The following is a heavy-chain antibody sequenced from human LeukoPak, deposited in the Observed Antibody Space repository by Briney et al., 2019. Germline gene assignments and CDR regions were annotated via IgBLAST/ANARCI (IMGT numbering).Heavy chain of an antibody. Sequence: GGSLRLSCATSGFTFNIYWMQWVRQVPGKGLVWVSRIDSNGGGATYADSVKGQFTTSRDNGNNTMYLQMNSLRAEDTAIYYCARAKYSSRWSLDYWGQGALVTVSS. D-gene: IGHD6-13*01. CDR2: IDSNGGGA. J-gene: IGHJ4*02. CDR1: GFTFNIYW. V-gene: IGHV3-74*03. CDR3: ARAKYSSRWSLDY.